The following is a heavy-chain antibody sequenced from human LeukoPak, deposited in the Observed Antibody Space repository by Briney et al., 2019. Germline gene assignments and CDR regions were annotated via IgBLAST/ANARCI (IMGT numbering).Heavy chain of an antibody. D-gene: IGHD6-13*01. Sequence: GGSLRLSCAASGFTFSSNGMHWVRQAPGKGLEWVAFIRYDGSNKYYADSVKGRFTISRDNSKNTLYLQMNSLRAEDTAVYYCAKTYSSSRAHYYYYYYMDVWGKGTTVTISS. V-gene: IGHV3-30*02. J-gene: IGHJ6*03. CDR1: GFTFSSNG. CDR3: AKTYSSSRAHYYYYYYMDV. CDR2: IRYDGSNK.